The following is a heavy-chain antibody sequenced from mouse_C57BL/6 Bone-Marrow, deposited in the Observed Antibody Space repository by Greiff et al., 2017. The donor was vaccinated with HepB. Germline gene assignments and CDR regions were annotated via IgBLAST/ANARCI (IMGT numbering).Heavy chain of an antibody. Sequence: EVQGVESGGDLVKPGGSLKLSCAASGFTFSSYGMSWVRQTPDKRLEWVATISSGGSYTYYPDSVKGRFTISRDNAKNTLYLQMSSLTSEDTAMYYCARQGSARFAYWGQGTLVTVSA. J-gene: IGHJ3*01. CDR2: ISSGGSYT. CDR1: GFTFSSYG. CDR3: ARQGSARFAY. V-gene: IGHV5-6*01.